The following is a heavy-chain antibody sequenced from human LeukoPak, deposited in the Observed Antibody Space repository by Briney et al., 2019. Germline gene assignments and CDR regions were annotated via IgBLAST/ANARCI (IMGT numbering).Heavy chain of an antibody. CDR1: GGSITSGSYY. Sequence: SQTLSLTCTVSGGSITSGSYYWSWIRQPAGKGLEWIGYIYYSGSTNYNPSLKSRVTISVDTSKNQFSLKLSSVTAADTAVYYCARVAVAAREYFDYWGQGTLVTVSS. D-gene: IGHD6-19*01. J-gene: IGHJ4*02. V-gene: IGHV4-61*10. CDR3: ARVAVAAREYFDY. CDR2: IYYSGST.